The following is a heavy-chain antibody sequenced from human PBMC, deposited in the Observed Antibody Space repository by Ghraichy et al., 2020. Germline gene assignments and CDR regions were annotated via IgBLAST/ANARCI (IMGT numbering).Heavy chain of an antibody. Sequence: SQTLSLTCAVSGYSISSGYYWGWIRQPPGKGLEWIGSIYHSGSTYYNPSLKSRVTISVDTSKNQFSLKLSSVTAADTAVYYCARATSYSSGWFYYFDYWGQVTLVTVSS. CDR3: ARATSYSSGWFYYFDY. CDR1: GYSISSGYY. D-gene: IGHD6-19*01. V-gene: IGHV4-38-2*01. J-gene: IGHJ4*02. CDR2: IYHSGST.